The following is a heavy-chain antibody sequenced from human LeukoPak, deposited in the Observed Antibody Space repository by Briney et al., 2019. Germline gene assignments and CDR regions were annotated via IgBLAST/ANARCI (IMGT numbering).Heavy chain of an antibody. D-gene: IGHD5-24*01. J-gene: IGHJ1*01. CDR1: GYTFTDSY. CDR3: ATGRDGYNSEYFQH. V-gene: IGHV1-46*01. CDR2: INPSGGST. Sequence: GASVRVSCKASGYTFTDSYMHWMRQAPGQGLEWMGIINPSGGSTNYPQKFQGRVTMTRDTSTSTVYMELSSLRSEDTAVYFCATGRDGYNSEYFQHWGQGTLVTVSS.